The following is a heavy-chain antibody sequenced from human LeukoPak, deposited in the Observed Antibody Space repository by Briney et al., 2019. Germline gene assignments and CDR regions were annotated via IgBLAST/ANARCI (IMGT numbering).Heavy chain of an antibody. CDR2: INWNGGST. D-gene: IGHD3-22*01. J-gene: IGHJ4*02. CDR3: ARGLYYYDSSGYYYLGY. CDR1: GFTFDDYG. V-gene: IGHV3-20*04. Sequence: TGGSLRLSCAASGFTFDDYGMSWVRQAPGEGLEWVSGINWNGGSTGYADSVKDRFTISRDNAKNSLYLQMNSLRAEDTALYYCARGLYYYDSSGYYYLGYWGQGTLVTVSS.